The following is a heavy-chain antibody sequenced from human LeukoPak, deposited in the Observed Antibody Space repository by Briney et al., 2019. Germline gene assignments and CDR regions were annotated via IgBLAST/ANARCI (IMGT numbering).Heavy chain of an antibody. V-gene: IGHV1-2*02. CDR1: GYTFTGYY. CDR3: ARAKEQWLVGGYDY. CDR2: INPNSGGT. J-gene: IGHJ4*02. D-gene: IGHD6-19*01. Sequence: GAAVKVSCKASGYTFTGYYMHWVRQAPGQGLEWMGWINPNSGGTNYAQKFQGRVTMTRDTSISTAYMELSRLRSDDTAVYYCARAKEQWLVGGYDYWGQRTLVTVSS.